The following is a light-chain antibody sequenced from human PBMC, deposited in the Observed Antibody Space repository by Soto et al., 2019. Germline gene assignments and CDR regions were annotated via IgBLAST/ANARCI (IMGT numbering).Light chain of an antibody. J-gene: IGKJ1*01. CDR3: QQLSGYPWT. V-gene: IGKV1-5*01. CDR2: AAS. CDR1: QTISSW. Sequence: DIQMTQSPSTLSGSFGERATLSCRASQTISSWVAWYQQKPGKAPKLLIYAASTLQSGVPSRFSGRGSGTDCTRTISSLQPEDFATYSCQQLSGYPWTFGQGTKVDIK.